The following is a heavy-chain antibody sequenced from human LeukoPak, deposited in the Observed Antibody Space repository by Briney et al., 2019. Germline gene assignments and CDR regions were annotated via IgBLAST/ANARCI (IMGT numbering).Heavy chain of an antibody. Sequence: GGSLRLSCAASGYTFSSTWMHWVRQVPGKGLAWVSRINPDGSTTVYADSVEGRFTISRDNAQNTLYLQMNSLRAEDTAVYYCARDDYWGQGTLVTVSS. J-gene: IGHJ4*02. CDR1: GYTFSSTW. V-gene: IGHV3-74*01. CDR2: INPDGSTT. CDR3: ARDDY.